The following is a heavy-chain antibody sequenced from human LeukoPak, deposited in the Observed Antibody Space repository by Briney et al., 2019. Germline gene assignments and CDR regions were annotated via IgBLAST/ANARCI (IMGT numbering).Heavy chain of an antibody. Sequence: SVKVSCKASGGTFSSYAISWVRQAPGQGLEWMGGIIPIFCTANYAQKFQGRVTITTDESTSTAYTELSSLRAEDTAVYYCARGTVTTPGYYFDYWGQGTLVTVSS. CDR3: ARGTVTTPGYYFDY. V-gene: IGHV1-69*05. CDR2: IIPIFCTA. D-gene: IGHD4-11*01. J-gene: IGHJ4*02. CDR1: GGTFSSYA.